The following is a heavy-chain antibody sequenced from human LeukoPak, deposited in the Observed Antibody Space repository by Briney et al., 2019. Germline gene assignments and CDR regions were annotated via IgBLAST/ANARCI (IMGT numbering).Heavy chain of an antibody. V-gene: IGHV4-4*07. Sequence: SETLSLTCTVPGGSIISYFWSWIRQPAGKGLEYIGRIYATGGTTYNPSLKSRVTMSVDTSKNQFSLKLTSVTAADTALYYCARVMAGAAPWVFDYWGQGTLVTVSS. CDR1: GGSIISYF. D-gene: IGHD6-19*01. J-gene: IGHJ4*01. CDR3: ARVMAGAAPWVFDY. CDR2: IYATGGT.